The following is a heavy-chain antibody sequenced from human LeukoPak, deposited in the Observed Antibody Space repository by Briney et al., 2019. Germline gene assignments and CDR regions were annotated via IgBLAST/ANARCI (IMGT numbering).Heavy chain of an antibody. D-gene: IGHD4-17*01. J-gene: IGHJ4*02. V-gene: IGHV3-9*01. CDR3: AKEGHDFGFDY. CDR1: GFTFDDYA. Sequence: PDRSLRLSRAASGFTFDDYAMHWVRQAPGKGLEWVSGISWNSGSIGYADSVKGRFTISRDNAKNSLYLQMNSLRAEDTALYYCAKEGHDFGFDYWGQGTLVTVSS. CDR2: ISWNSGSI.